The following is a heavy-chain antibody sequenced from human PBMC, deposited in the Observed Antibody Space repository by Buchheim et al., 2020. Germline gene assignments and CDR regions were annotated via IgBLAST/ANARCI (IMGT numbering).Heavy chain of an antibody. CDR2: INPNSGNT. V-gene: IGHV1-8*02. Sequence: QVQLVQSGAEVKKPGASVKVSCKASGYTFTGYYMHWVRQAPGQGLEWMGWINPNSGNTGYAQKFQGRVTMTRNTSISQAYMELSSLRSEDTAVYYCARGWQNYYDSSGYYSYDYWGQGTL. J-gene: IGHJ4*02. CDR1: GYTFTGYY. D-gene: IGHD3-22*01. CDR3: ARGWQNYYDSSGYYSYDY.